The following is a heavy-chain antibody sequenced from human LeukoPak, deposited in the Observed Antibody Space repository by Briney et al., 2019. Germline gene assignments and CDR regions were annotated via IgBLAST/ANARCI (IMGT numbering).Heavy chain of an antibody. CDR1: GFTFSDYY. CDR3: AKDSNYDILTPGLDY. Sequence: GGSLRLSCAASGFTFSDYYMSWIRQAPGKGLEWVSYISSSGSTIYYADSVKGRFTISRDNAKNSLYLQMNSLRAEDTALYYCAKDSNYDILTPGLDYWGQGTLVTVSS. CDR2: ISSSGSTI. V-gene: IGHV3-11*01. D-gene: IGHD3-9*01. J-gene: IGHJ4*02.